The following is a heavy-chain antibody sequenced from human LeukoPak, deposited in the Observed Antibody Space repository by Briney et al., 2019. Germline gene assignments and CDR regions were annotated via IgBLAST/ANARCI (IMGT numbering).Heavy chain of an antibody. J-gene: IGHJ4*02. CDR3: VKSGGYGLIDY. V-gene: IGHV4-59*08. Sequence: SETLSLTCTVSGGSISSYYWSWIRQPPGKGLEWIGYIYYSGSTNYNPSLKSRVTISVDTSKNQFSLRLSSATAADTAMYYCVKSGGYGLIDYWGQGTLVTVSS. D-gene: IGHD6-19*01. CDR2: IYYSGST. CDR1: GGSISSYY.